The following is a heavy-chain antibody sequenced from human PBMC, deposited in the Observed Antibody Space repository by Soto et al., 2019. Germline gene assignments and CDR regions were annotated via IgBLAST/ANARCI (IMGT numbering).Heavy chain of an antibody. CDR3: ASGGRGDPFDY. CDR2: ISYDGSNK. J-gene: IGHJ4*02. Sequence: ESGGGVVQPGRSLRLSCAASGFTFSSYAMHWVRQAPGKGLEWVAVISYDGSNKYYADSVKGRFTISRDNSKNTLYLQMNSLRAEDTAVYYCASGGRGDPFDYWGQGTLVTVSS. D-gene: IGHD3-16*01. V-gene: IGHV3-30-3*01. CDR1: GFTFSSYA.